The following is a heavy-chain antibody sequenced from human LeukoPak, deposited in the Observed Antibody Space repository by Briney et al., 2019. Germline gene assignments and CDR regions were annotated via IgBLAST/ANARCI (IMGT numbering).Heavy chain of an antibody. D-gene: IGHD3-22*01. V-gene: IGHV1-46*01. CDR1: GYTFTSYG. CDR2: INPSGGTT. J-gene: IGHJ4*02. Sequence: EASVKVSCKASGYTFTSYGISWVRQAPGQGLEWMGVINPSGGTTSYAQKFQGRVTMTRDTSTSTVYMELSSLRSDDTAVYYCARGSTPSYYYDSSGHFDYWGQGTLVTVSS. CDR3: ARGSTPSYYYDSSGHFDY.